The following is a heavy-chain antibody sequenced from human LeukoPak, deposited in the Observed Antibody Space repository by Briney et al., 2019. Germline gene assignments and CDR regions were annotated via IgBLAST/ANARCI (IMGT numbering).Heavy chain of an antibody. CDR1: GFTFSSYW. V-gene: IGHV3-74*01. CDR2: INTDGSPI. D-gene: IGHD2-2*01. Sequence: GGSLRLSCAASGFTFSSYWMHWVRQVPGKGLVWVSRINTDGSPISYADSVKGRFTISRDSAKNTLYLQMNSLRAEDTAVYYCARDDCSSSSCLTYWGQGTLVTVSS. CDR3: ARDDCSSSSCLTY. J-gene: IGHJ4*02.